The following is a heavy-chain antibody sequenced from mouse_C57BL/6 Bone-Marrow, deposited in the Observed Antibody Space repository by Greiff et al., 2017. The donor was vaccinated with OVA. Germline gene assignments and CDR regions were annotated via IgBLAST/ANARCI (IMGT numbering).Heavy chain of an antibody. Sequence: QVQLQQSGAELVRPGTSVKLSCKASGYTFTSYWMHWVKQRPGQGLEWIGVIDPSDSYTNYNQKFKGKATLTVDTSSSTAYMQLSSLTSEDSAVYYCARSGQLRLRGYYAMDYWGQGTSVTVSS. CDR1: GYTFTSYW. CDR3: ARSGQLRLRGYYAMDY. J-gene: IGHJ4*01. V-gene: IGHV1-59*01. CDR2: IDPSDSYT. D-gene: IGHD3-2*02.